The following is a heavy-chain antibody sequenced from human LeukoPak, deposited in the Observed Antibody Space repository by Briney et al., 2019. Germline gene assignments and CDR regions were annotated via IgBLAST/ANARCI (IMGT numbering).Heavy chain of an antibody. D-gene: IGHD6-19*01. Sequence: SVKVSCKASGGTFSSYAISWVRQAPGQGLEWLGRIIPIFGIANYAQKFQGRVTITADKSTSTAYMELSSLRSEDTAVYYCAKGREIAVAGFEDWFDPWGQGTLVTVSS. CDR1: GGTFSSYA. J-gene: IGHJ5*02. CDR3: AKGREIAVAGFEDWFDP. CDR2: IIPIFGIA. V-gene: IGHV1-69*04.